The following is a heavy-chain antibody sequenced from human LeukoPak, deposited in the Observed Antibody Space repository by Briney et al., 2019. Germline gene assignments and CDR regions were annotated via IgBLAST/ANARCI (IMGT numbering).Heavy chain of an antibody. V-gene: IGHV4-31*03. J-gene: IGHJ6*02. Sequence: SETLSLTCTVSGGSISSGGYYWSWIRQHPGKGLEWIGYIYYSGSTYYNPSLKSRVTISVDTSKNQFSLKLSSVTAADTAVYYCARVLQFLEWSHYYYYGMDVWGQGTTVTVSS. D-gene: IGHD3-3*01. CDR3: ARVLQFLEWSHYYYYGMDV. CDR2: IYYSGST. CDR1: GGSISSGGYY.